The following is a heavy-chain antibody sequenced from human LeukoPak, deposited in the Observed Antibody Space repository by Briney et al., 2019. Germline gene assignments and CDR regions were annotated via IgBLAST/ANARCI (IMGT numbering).Heavy chain of an antibody. V-gene: IGHV3-21*01. CDR3: ARGIVGATRGRESDY. J-gene: IGHJ4*02. D-gene: IGHD1-26*01. CDR2: ISSSSSYI. Sequence: GGSLRLSCAASGFTFSSYSMNWVRQAPGKGLEWVSSISSSSSYIYYADSVKGRFTISRDNAKNSLYLQMNSLRAEDTAVYYCARGIVGATRGRESDYWGQGTLVTVSS. CDR1: GFTFSSYS.